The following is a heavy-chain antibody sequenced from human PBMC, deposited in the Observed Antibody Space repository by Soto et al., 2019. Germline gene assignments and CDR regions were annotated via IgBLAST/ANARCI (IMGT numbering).Heavy chain of an antibody. CDR3: ARDAYYYDRGVFDS. V-gene: IGHV4-4*02. CDR1: GGSISSNNW. CDR2: IYHSGST. J-gene: IGHJ4*02. Sequence: PSETLSLTCAVSGGSISSNNWWSWVRQPPGKGLEWIGEIYHSGSTNYNPSLKSRVTISVDKSKNQFSLKLSSVTAADTAVYYCARDAYYYDRGVFDSWGQGTLVTVSS. D-gene: IGHD3-22*01.